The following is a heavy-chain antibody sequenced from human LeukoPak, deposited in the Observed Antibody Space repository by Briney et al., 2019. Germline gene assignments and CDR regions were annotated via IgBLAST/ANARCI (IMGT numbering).Heavy chain of an antibody. V-gene: IGHV3-21*01. CDR3: AREGLTSVIAFDS. Sequence: GGSLRLTCAASGFTFSYYTMHWVRQAPGKGLEWVSSISGTSKYIYYEDSLKGRFTVSRDNADNSLSLHIASLRGDDTAVYYCAREGLTSVIAFDSWGQGTLVTVSS. D-gene: IGHD2-15*01. CDR1: GFTFSYYT. J-gene: IGHJ5*01. CDR2: ISGTSKYI.